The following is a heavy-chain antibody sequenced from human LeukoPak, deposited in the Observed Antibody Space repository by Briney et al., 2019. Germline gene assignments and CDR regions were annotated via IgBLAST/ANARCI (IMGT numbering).Heavy chain of an antibody. D-gene: IGHD3-16*02. Sequence: SETLSLTCTVSGGSISSYYWSWIRQPAGKGLEWIGRIYTSGSTNYNPSLKSRVTMSVDTSKNQFSLKLSSVTAADTAVYYCARRRYDYVWGSYRYLRYYYYMDVWGKGTTVTISS. CDR2: IYTSGST. CDR3: ARRRYDYVWGSYRYLRYYYYMDV. CDR1: GGSISSYY. V-gene: IGHV4-4*07. J-gene: IGHJ6*03.